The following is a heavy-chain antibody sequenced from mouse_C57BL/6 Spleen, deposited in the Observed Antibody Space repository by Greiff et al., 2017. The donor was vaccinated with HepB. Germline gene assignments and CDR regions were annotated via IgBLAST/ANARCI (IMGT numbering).Heavy chain of an antibody. CDR2: INYDGSST. CDR1: GFTFSDYY. V-gene: IGHV5-16*01. D-gene: IGHD2-1*01. Sequence: EVKLVESEGGLVQPGSSMKLSCTASGFTFSDYYMAWVRQVPEKGLEWVANINYDGSSTYYLDSLKSRFIISRDNAKNILYLQMSSLKSEDTATYYCARVYGNPPYAMDYWGQGTSVTVSS. J-gene: IGHJ4*01. CDR3: ARVYGNPPYAMDY.